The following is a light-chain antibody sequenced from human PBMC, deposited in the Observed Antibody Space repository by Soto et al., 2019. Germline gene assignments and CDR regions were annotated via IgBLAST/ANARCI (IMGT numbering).Light chain of an antibody. CDR1: ISDVGGYNH. CDR2: EVS. V-gene: IGLV2-14*01. Sequence: QSALTQPASVSGSPGQSITITCSGTISDVGGYNHVSWYQQRPGKAPKVVIFEVSNRPSGVSSRFSGSKSGNTASLTISGLQTEDEDDYYCASHTTSRTWVFGGGTKLTVL. J-gene: IGLJ3*02. CDR3: ASHTTSRTWV.